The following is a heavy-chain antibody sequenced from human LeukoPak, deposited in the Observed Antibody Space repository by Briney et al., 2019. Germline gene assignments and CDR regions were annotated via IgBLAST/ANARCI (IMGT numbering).Heavy chain of an antibody. D-gene: IGHD3-3*01. J-gene: IGHJ3*01. CDR2: IKQDGSEK. CDR3: ARGTPVEWLR. CDR1: GFTFSSYW. V-gene: IGHV3-7*01. Sequence: GGSLRLSCAAPGFTFSSYWMSWVRQAPGKGLEWVANIKQDGSEKYYVDSVKGRFTISRDNAKNSLYLQMNSLRAEDTAVYYCARGTPVEWLRWGQGTMVTVSS.